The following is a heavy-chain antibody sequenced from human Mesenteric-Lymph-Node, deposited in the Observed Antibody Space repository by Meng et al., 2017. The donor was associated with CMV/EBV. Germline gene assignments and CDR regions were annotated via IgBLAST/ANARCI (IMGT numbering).Heavy chain of an antibody. D-gene: IGHD3-3*01. CDR3: AEDTYYDFWSGYGFDY. V-gene: IGHV3-9*01. CDR2: ISWNSGSI. J-gene: IGHJ4*02. CDR1: GFTFDDYA. Sequence: SLKISCAASGFTFDDYAMHWVRQAPGKGLEWVSGISWNSGSIGYADSVKGRFTISRDNAKNSLYLQMNSLRAEDTALYYCAEDTYYDFWSGYGFDYWGQGTLVTVSS.